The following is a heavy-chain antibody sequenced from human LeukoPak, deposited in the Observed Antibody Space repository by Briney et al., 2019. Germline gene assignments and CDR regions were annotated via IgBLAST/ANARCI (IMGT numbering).Heavy chain of an antibody. CDR3: ARLTGDRNGLRFLEWSNYYMDV. D-gene: IGHD3-3*01. V-gene: IGHV1-18*01. CDR1: GYTFTSYG. Sequence: ASVKVSCKASGYTFTSYGISWVRQAPGQGLEWMGWISAYNGNTNYAQKLQGRVTMTTDTSTSTAYMELRSLRSDDTAVYYCARLTGDRNGLRFLEWSNYYMDVWGKGTTVTVSS. J-gene: IGHJ6*03. CDR2: ISAYNGNT.